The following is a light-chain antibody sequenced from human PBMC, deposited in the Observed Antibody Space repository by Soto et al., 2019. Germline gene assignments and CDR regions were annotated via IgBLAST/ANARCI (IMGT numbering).Light chain of an antibody. Sequence: EIVLTQSPGTLSLSPGERATLSCRANQSVSSSYLAWYQQKPGQAPRLLIYGASSRVTGIPDRFSGSGSGTDFTLTITRLEPEDFAVYYCQQYSNSPRTFGQGTKVEIK. V-gene: IGKV3-20*01. CDR3: QQYSNSPRT. CDR1: QSVSSSY. J-gene: IGKJ1*01. CDR2: GAS.